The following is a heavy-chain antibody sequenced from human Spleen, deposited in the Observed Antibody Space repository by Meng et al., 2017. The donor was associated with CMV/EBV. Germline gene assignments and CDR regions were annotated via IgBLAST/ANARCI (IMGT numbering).Heavy chain of an antibody. J-gene: IGHJ6*02. Sequence: ASVKVSCKASGYTFTNYGISWVRRAPGHGLEWMGWITTDNGNTNYARNLEDRVTMTADTSTSTAYMELRSLTPDDTAVYYCARGVIMIRDYHHYAMDVWGQGTTVTVSS. CDR2: ITTDNGNT. D-gene: IGHD2-8*01. CDR3: ARGVIMIRDYHHYAMDV. CDR1: GYTFTNYG. V-gene: IGHV1-18*01.